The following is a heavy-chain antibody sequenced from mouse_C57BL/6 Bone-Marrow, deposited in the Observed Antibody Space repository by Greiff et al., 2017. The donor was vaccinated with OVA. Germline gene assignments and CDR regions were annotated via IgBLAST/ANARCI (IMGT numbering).Heavy chain of an antibody. CDR2: INYDGSST. V-gene: IGHV5-16*01. CDR3: AREGGAVPYYYAMDY. CDR1: GFTFSDYY. Sequence: DVMLVESEGGLVQPGSSMKLSCTASGFTFSDYYMAWVRQVPEKGLEWVANINYDGSSTYYLDSLKSRFIISRDNAKNILYLQMSSLKSEDTATYYCAREGGAVPYYYAMDYWGQGTSVTVSS. J-gene: IGHJ4*01.